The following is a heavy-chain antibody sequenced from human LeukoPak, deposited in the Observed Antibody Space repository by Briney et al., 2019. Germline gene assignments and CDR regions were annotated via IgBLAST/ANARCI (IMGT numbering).Heavy chain of an antibody. CDR2: ISSSSSYI. Sequence: PGESLRLSCAASGFTYSTYNMNWVRQAPGKGLEWVSSISSSSSYIYYADSVKGRFTISRDNAKNSLYLQMNSLRAEDTAVYYCARIVSSGYYQDFDYWGQGTLVTVSS. CDR1: GFTYSTYN. J-gene: IGHJ4*02. V-gene: IGHV3-21*01. D-gene: IGHD3-22*01. CDR3: ARIVSSGYYQDFDY.